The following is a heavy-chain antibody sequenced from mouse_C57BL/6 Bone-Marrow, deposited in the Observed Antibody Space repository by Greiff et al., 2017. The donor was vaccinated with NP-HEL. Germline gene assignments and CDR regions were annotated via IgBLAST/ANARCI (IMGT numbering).Heavy chain of an antibody. CDR1: GYTFTDHT. CDR2: IYPRDGSP. Sequence: QVQLQQSDAELVKPGASVKLSCKVSGYTFTDHTIHWMKHRLEQGLAWICYIYPRDGSPKYNEQFHGKATLTADKSSSTAYMQLSSLTSEDAAVYFGARGGVIATVVADYYFDYWGQGTTLTVSS. D-gene: IGHD1-1*01. V-gene: IGHV1-78*01. CDR3: ARGGVIATVVADYYFDY. J-gene: IGHJ2*01.